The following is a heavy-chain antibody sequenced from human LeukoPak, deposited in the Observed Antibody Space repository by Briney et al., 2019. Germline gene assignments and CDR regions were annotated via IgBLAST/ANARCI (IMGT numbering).Heavy chain of an antibody. V-gene: IGHV1-69*04. CDR1: GGTFSSYA. D-gene: IGHD3-16*01. Sequence: SVKVSCKASGGTFSSYAISWVRQAPGQGLEWMGRIIPILGIANYAQKFQGRVTITADKSTSTAYMELSSLRSEDTAVYYCARSLREWRPLGYWGQGTLVTVSS. J-gene: IGHJ4*02. CDR2: IIPILGIA. CDR3: ARSLREWRPLGY.